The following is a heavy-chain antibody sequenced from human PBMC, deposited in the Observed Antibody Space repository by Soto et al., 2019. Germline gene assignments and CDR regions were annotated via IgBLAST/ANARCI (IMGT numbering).Heavy chain of an antibody. Sequence: GGSLILSCAASGFIFSSYAMSWVRQAPGKGLEWVSAISGSGGSTYYADSVKGRFTISRDNSKNTLYLQMNSLRAEDTAVYYCARLQAAAGDNDLTFDYWGQGTLVTVSS. CDR2: ISGSGGST. D-gene: IGHD6-13*01. CDR1: GFIFSSYA. J-gene: IGHJ4*02. CDR3: ARLQAAAGDNDLTFDY. V-gene: IGHV3-23*01.